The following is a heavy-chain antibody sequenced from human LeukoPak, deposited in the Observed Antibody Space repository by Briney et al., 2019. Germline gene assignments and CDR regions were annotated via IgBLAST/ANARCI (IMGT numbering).Heavy chain of an antibody. CDR2: IYYSGST. CDR1: GGSISSSSYY. V-gene: IGHV4-39*07. Sequence: SETLSLTCTVSGGSISSSSYYWGWIRQPPGKGLEWIGSIYYSGSTYYNPSLKSRVTISVDTSKNQFSLKLSSVTAADTAVYYCASAPYDFWSGYNWFDPWGQGTLVTVSS. CDR3: ASAPYDFWSGYNWFDP. J-gene: IGHJ5*02. D-gene: IGHD3-3*01.